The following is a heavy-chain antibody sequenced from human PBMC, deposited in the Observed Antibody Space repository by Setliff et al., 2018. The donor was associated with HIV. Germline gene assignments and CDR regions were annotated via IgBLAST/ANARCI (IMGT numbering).Heavy chain of an antibody. CDR3: GRGGAAAHYYYYGMDV. D-gene: IGHD6-13*01. CDR1: GGSFSGYY. V-gene: IGHV4-34*01. J-gene: IGHJ6*02. CDR2: INQSGTT. Sequence: PSETLSLTCAVYGGSFSGYYWSWIRQSPGKGLEWIGEINQSGTTNYNPSLKSRVTISVDTSKNQLSLKLSSVTAADTAVYYCGRGGAAAHYYYYGMDVWGQGTTVTVSS.